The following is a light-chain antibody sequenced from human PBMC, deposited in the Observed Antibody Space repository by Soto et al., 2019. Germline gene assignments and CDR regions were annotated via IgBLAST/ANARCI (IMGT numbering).Light chain of an antibody. CDR3: QQYNSYPEIT. CDR2: DAS. V-gene: IGKV1-13*02. J-gene: IGKJ5*01. CDR1: PGISSA. Sequence: AVQSTQRPPSPSASVGDSVTITCRASPGISSALAWYQQTPGRASKLLIYDASTLASGVPSRFSGSRSGTDFTLTVSSLQPEDFATYYCQQYNSYPEITFGQGTRLEI.